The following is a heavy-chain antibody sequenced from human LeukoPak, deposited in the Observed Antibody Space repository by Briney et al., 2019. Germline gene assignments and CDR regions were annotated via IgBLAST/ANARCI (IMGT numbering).Heavy chain of an antibody. V-gene: IGHV4-34*01. CDR1: GGSFSGYY. D-gene: IGHD3-22*01. Sequence: SETLSLTCAVYGGSFSGYYWSWIRQPSGKGLEWIGEINHSGSTNYNPSLKSRVTISVDTSKNQFSLRLSSVTAADTAVYYCARVNYYDSSGTDYWGQGTLVTVSS. CDR3: ARVNYYDSSGTDY. CDR2: INHSGST. J-gene: IGHJ4*02.